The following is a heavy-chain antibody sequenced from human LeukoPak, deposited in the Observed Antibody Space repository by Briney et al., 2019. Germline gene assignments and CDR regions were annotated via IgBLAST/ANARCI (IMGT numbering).Heavy chain of an antibody. CDR3: ARDFRTQLDGYSPPYHFDY. J-gene: IGHJ4*02. Sequence: GGSLRLSCAAFGFTFSRHSISWVRQAPGKRLEWVSSISSDSSHIYYADSMKGRFTVSRDNAKNSLVLQMNSLRAEDTAVYYCARDFRTQLDGYSPPYHFDYWGQGALVTVSS. V-gene: IGHV3-21*01. D-gene: IGHD5-24*01. CDR2: ISSDSSHI. CDR1: GFTFSRHS.